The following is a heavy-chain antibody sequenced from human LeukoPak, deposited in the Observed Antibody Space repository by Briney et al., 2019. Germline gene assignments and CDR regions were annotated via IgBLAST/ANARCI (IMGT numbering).Heavy chain of an antibody. J-gene: IGHJ4*02. CDR2: INHRGST. CDR3: ARGRGSYYAY. CDR1: GGSFSGYY. D-gene: IGHD1-26*01. V-gene: IGHV4-34*01. Sequence: SETLSLTCAVYGGSFSGYYWSWIRQPPRKWLEWIGEINHRGSTNYNPSLKRRVTISVDTSKNHFSLKLRSVTAADTAVYYCARGRGSYYAYWGQGTLVTVSS.